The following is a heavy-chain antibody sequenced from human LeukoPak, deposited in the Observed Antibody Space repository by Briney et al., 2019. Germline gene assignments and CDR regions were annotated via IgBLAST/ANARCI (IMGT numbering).Heavy chain of an antibody. D-gene: IGHD4-17*01. CDR2: IRGGGSST. Sequence: GGSLRLSCAASGFYFRDYYMSWIRQAPGKGLEWVSNIRGGGSSTYYADSVKGRFTISRDNAKNSLYLQMNSLRAEDTAVYYCARVVGDYPLYSFDYWGQGTLVTVSS. CDR3: ARVVGDYPLYSFDY. CDR1: GFYFRDYY. V-gene: IGHV3-11*01. J-gene: IGHJ4*02.